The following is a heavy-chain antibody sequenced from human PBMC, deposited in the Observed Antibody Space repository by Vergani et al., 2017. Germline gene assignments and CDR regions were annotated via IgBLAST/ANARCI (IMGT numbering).Heavy chain of an antibody. V-gene: IGHV3-21*01. J-gene: IGHJ4*02. CDR1: GFTFSSYS. D-gene: IGHD3-22*01. CDR3: ARDAYYDSSGYYGY. Sequence: VQLVESGGGLVKPGGSLRLSCAASGFTFSSYSMNWVRQAPGKGLEWVSFISSSSSYIYYVDSVKGRFTISRDNAKNSLYLQMNSLRAEDTAVYYCARDAYYDSSGYYGYWGQGTLVTVSS. CDR2: ISSSSSYI.